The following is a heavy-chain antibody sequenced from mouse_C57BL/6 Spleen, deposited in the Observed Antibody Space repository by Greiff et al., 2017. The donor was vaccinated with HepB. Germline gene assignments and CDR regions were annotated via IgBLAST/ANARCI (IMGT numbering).Heavy chain of an antibody. Sequence: EVQGVESGGGLVQPKGSLKLSCAASGFSFNTYAMNWVRQAPGKGLEWVARIRSKSNNYATYYADSVKDRFTISRDDSESMLYLQMNNVKTEDTAMYYCVRRGLWYFDVWGTGTTVTVSS. CDR3: VRRGLWYFDV. V-gene: IGHV10-1*01. CDR1: GFSFNTYA. CDR2: IRSKSNNYAT. J-gene: IGHJ1*03.